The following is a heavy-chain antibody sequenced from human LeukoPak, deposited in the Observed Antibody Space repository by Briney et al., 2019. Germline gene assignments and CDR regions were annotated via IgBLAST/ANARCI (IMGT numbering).Heavy chain of an antibody. J-gene: IGHJ5*02. V-gene: IGHV3-23*01. CDR1: GFSVSNSG. D-gene: IGHD6-19*01. CDR3: AQGYLSGWYPS. Sequence: GGSLRLSCVVSGFSVSNSGMGWVRQAPGKGLDWISAISVDGKTAYYADSVKGRFIISRDNSKNTLYLQLSGLRAEDTAVYYCAQGYLSGWYPSWGQGSMVSVSS. CDR2: ISVDGKTA.